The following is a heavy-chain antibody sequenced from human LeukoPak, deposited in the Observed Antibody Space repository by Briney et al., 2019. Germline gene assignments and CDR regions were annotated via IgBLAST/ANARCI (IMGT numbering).Heavy chain of an antibody. CDR3: ARGVSYYYDSSGYYYGYYFDY. CDR1: AGSVSSGSYY. CDR2: LYYTGST. V-gene: IGHV4-61*01. J-gene: IGHJ4*02. Sequence: SETLSLTCIVSAGSVSSGSYYWSWIRQPPGKGLEWIGHLYYTGSTNYNPSLKSRVTMSVDTSKNQFSLKLSSVTAADTAVYYCARGVSYYYDSSGYYYGYYFDYWGQGTLVTVSS. D-gene: IGHD3-22*01.